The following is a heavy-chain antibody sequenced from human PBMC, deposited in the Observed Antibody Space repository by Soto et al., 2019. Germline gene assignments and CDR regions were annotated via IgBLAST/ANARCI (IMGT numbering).Heavy chain of an antibody. Sequence: QVQLVQSGAEVKKPGSSVRLSSKASGGTFSSYTISWVRQAPGQGLEWMGRIIPILGIANYAQKFQGRVTITADKSTSTAYMELSSLRSEDTAVYYCARHTVVQGAFDIWGQGTMVTVSS. J-gene: IGHJ3*02. D-gene: IGHD4-17*01. CDR1: GGTFSSYT. CDR2: IIPILGIA. CDR3: ARHTVVQGAFDI. V-gene: IGHV1-69*02.